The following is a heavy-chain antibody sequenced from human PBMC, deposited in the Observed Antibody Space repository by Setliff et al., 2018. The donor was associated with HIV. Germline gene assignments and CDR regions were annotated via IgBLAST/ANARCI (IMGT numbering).Heavy chain of an antibody. V-gene: IGHV4-39*07. CDR2: IYYTENT. CDR1: GGSITNSNYY. CDR3: ARLWLHYGDDMFFDS. D-gene: IGHD4-17*01. Sequence: PSETLSLTCTVSGGSITNSNYYWGWFRQPPGKGLEWIGAIYYTENTYYNPSLKSRVTMSVDTSKNQFSLKLSSVTAADTAVYYCARLWLHYGDDMFFDSWGQGMLVTVSS. J-gene: IGHJ4*02.